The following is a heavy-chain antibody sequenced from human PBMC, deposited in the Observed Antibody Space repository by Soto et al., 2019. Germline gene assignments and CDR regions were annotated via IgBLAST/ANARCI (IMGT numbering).Heavy chain of an antibody. CDR1: GYSFKDSV. CDR2: LSDSGSST. CDR3: VKRIGQYKYGSRFDY. Sequence: QHAVSLKLYLSTSGYSFKDSVVTGASKTQGKGLEWVLDLSDSGSSTYYADSVKGRFTISRDNSKNTLYLQMNSLRAEDTAVYYCVKRIGQYKYGSRFDYRGQGNLGTLSS. J-gene: IGHJ4*02. D-gene: IGHD5-18*01. V-gene: IGHV3-23*01.